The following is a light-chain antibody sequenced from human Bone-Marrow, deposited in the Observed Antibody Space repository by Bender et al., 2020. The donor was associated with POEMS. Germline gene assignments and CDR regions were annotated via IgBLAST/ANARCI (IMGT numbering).Light chain of an antibody. V-gene: IGLV2-14*02. J-gene: IGLJ3*02. CDR1: SSDVATYDL. Sequence: QSALTQPASVSGSPGQSITISCTGTSSDVATYDLVSWYQQHPGKAPKLMIFEVTRRPSGISDRFSGSKSGNSASLTISGLQAEDETDYYCSSYAGSNNPRFGGGTKLTVL. CDR3: SSYAGSNNPR. CDR2: EVT.